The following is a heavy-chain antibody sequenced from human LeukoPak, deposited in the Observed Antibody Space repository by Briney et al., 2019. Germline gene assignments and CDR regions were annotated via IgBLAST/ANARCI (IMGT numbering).Heavy chain of an antibody. D-gene: IGHD3/OR15-3a*01. V-gene: IGHV3-23*01. CDR1: GFTFSSYA. CDR3: AKVHDMRTGAFDI. Sequence: GSLRLSCAASGFTFSSYAMSWVRQAPGKGLEWVSAISGSGGSTYYADSVKGRFTISRDSSKNTLYLQMNSLRAEDTAVYYCAKVHDMRTGAFDIWGQGTMVTVSS. CDR2: ISGSGGST. J-gene: IGHJ3*02.